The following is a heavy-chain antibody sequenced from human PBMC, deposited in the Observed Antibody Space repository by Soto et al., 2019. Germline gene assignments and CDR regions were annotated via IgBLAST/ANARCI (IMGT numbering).Heavy chain of an antibody. CDR1: GDSVSSNSAA. J-gene: IGHJ4*02. CDR3: ARGDSSGWYRGGLDY. V-gene: IGHV6-1*01. Sequence: SQTLSLTCAISGDSVSSNSAARNWIRQSPSRGLEWLGRTYYRSKWYKDYAVSVKSRITINPDTSKNRISLQLNSVTPEDTAVYYCARGDSSGWYRGGLDYWGQGTLVTVSS. CDR2: TYYRSKWYK. D-gene: IGHD6-19*01.